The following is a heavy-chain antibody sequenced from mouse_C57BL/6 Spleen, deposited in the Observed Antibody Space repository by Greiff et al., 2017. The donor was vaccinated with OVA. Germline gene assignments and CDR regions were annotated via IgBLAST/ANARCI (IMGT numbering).Heavy chain of an antibody. CDR3: ARGGVVTEYFDV. J-gene: IGHJ1*03. V-gene: IGHV1-52*01. CDR1: GYTFTSYW. Sequence: QVQLQQPGAELVRPGSSVKLSCKASGYTFTSYWMHWVKQRPIQGLEWIGNIDPSDSETHYNQKFTDKATLTVDKSSSTAYMQLSSLTSEDSAVYYCARGGVVTEYFDVWGTGTTVTVSS. CDR2: IDPSDSET. D-gene: IGHD2-12*01.